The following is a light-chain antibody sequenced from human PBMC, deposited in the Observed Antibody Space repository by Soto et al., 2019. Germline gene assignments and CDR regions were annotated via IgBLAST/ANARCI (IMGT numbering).Light chain of an antibody. J-gene: IGKJ4*01. CDR2: GAS. Sequence: DIQMTQSPSSLSASIGDRIPITCRASQSISTYLNWYQQKPGKAPSLLIYGASTLQSGVPSRFSGSGSATDFTLTISSLQPEDFATYYCQQTFITPPLTFGGGTKVEIK. CDR3: QQTFITPPLT. CDR1: QSISTY. V-gene: IGKV1-39*01.